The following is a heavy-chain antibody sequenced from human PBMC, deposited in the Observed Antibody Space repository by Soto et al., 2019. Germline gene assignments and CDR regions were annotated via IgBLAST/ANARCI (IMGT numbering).Heavy chain of an antibody. CDR1: GSTFNRHW. D-gene: IGHD1-1*01. J-gene: IGHJ4*02. V-gene: IGHV3-7*01. Sequence: GGSLRLSCAVSGSTFNRHWMSWVRQTPGKGLEWVASIKEDGSEKSYVDSVKGRFTISRDNAKNSLFLQMNSLRVEDTAVYYCVRTGWNPPAYWGQGTLVTVSS. CDR2: IKEDGSEK. CDR3: VRTGWNPPAY.